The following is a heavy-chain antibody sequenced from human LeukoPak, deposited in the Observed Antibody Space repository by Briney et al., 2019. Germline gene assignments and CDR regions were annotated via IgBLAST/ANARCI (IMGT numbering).Heavy chain of an antibody. J-gene: IGHJ4*02. CDR3: ARASRSSWYGIPYYFDY. CDR2: ISAYNGNT. CDR1: GYTFTSYA. D-gene: IGHD6-13*01. V-gene: IGHV1-18*01. Sequence: GASVKVSCKASGYTFTSYAMNWVRQAPGQGLEWMGWISAYNGNTNYAQKLQGRVTMTTDTSTSTAYMELRSLRSDDTAVYYCARASRSSWYGIPYYFDYWGQGTLVTVSS.